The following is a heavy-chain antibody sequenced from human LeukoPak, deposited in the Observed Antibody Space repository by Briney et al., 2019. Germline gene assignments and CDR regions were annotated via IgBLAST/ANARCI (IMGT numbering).Heavy chain of an antibody. Sequence: GGSLRLSCAASGFTFSRYSMNWVRQAPGEGLEWVSYISSIGSTIYYADSVKGRFTISRDNAMHSLYLQMNSLRADDTAVYYCPKGRAAYGSGSLFDYWGQGARVTVPS. CDR2: ISSIGSTI. D-gene: IGHD3-10*01. CDR1: GFTFSRYS. J-gene: IGHJ4*02. V-gene: IGHV3-48*04. CDR3: PKGRAAYGSGSLFDY.